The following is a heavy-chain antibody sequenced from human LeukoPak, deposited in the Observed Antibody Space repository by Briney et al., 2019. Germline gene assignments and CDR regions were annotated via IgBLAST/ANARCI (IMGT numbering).Heavy chain of an antibody. CDR2: ISGSGGST. CDR1: GFTFSSYA. J-gene: IGHJ4*02. V-gene: IGHV3-23*01. Sequence: PGGSLRLSCAASGFTFSSYAMSWVRQAPGKRLEWVSAISGSGGSTYYADSVKGRFTISRDNSKNTLYLQMNSLRAEDTAVYYCARNARITMVQGVPYWGQGTLVTVSS. D-gene: IGHD3-10*01. CDR3: ARNARITMVQGVPY.